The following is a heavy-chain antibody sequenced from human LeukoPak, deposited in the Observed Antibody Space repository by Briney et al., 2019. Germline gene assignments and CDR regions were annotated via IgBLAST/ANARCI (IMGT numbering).Heavy chain of an antibody. CDR3: ARDTYYYDSSGYCCYFDY. V-gene: IGHV3-33*01. J-gene: IGHJ4*02. CDR1: GFTFSSYG. D-gene: IGHD3-22*01. CDR2: IWYDGSNK. Sequence: GRSLRLSCAASGFTFSSYGMHWVRQAPGKGMEWVAVIWYDGSNKYYADSVKGRFTVSRDNSKNTLYLQMNSLRAEDTAVYYCARDTYYYDSSGYCCYFDYWGQGTLVTVSS.